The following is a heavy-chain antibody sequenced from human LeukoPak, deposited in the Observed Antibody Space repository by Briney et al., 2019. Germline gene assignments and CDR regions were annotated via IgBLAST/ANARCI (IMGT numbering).Heavy chain of an antibody. D-gene: IGHD2-2*01. J-gene: IGHJ6*02. CDR1: GDSIRSADYY. Sequence: SETLSLTCNVSGDSIRSADYYWSWIRQPPGKGLEWIGYIYYSGSTYYNPSLKSRVAISLDTSKNQFSLKLSSVTAADTAVYYCARDQYCSSTSCYPRGYYYYGMDVWGQGTTVTVSS. CDR3: ARDQYCSSTSCYPRGYYYYGMDV. CDR2: IYYSGST. V-gene: IGHV4-30-4*01.